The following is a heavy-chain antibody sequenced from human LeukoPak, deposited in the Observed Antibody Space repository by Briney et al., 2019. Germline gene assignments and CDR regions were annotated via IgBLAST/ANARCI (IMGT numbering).Heavy chain of an antibody. D-gene: IGHD3-9*01. V-gene: IGHV4-39*07. Sequence: PSETLSLTCRVSGASINSGSNYWGWIRQPPGKTLEWIGSIYSSGSTYYNPSLKSRVIIMIDTPKNHFSLTLSSVTAADTAVYYCARQHYDILTGYYPFDYWGQGTLVTVSS. CDR3: ARQHYDILTGYYPFDY. J-gene: IGHJ4*02. CDR2: IYSSGST. CDR1: GASINSGSNY.